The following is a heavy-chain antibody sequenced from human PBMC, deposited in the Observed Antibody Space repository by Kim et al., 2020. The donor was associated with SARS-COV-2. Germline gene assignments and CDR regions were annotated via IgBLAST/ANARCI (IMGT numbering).Heavy chain of an antibody. CDR1: GGSISSYY. CDR3: ARSNYYDSSGYYFKLPNQISEYYFDY. V-gene: IGHV4-59*01. J-gene: IGHJ4*02. Sequence: SETLSLTCTVSGGSISSYYWSWIRQPPGKGLEWIGYIYYSGSTNYNPSLKSRVTISVDTSKNQFSLKLSSVTAADTAVYYRARSNYYDSSGYYFKLPNQISEYYFDYWGQGTLVTVSS. CDR2: IYYSGST. D-gene: IGHD3-22*01.